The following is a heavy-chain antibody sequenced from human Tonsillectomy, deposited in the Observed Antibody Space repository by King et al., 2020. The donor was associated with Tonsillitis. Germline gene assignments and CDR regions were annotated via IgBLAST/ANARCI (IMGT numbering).Heavy chain of an antibody. CDR2: ISYDGRNK. CDR1: GFTFSSYD. Sequence: VQLVESGGGVVQPGRSLRLSCAASGFTFSSYDMHWVRQAPGKGLEWVAVISYDGRNKYYADSGKGRFTICRDNSKNAMYLQMNSLRAEDTTVYYCAKDLWVIYSTEVSFDSWGQGTLVTVSS. V-gene: IGHV3-30*18. J-gene: IGHJ4*02. D-gene: IGHD3-22*01. CDR3: AKDLWVIYSTEVSFDS.